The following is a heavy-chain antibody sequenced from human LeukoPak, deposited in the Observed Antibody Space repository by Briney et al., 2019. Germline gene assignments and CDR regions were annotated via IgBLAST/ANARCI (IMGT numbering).Heavy chain of an antibody. CDR2: IYNSGTT. J-gene: IGHJ2*01. V-gene: IGHV4-4*07. Sequence: TSETLSLTCTVSGGSFSSYYWTWIRQPAGKGLEWIGRIYNSGTTNYSPSLESRVTMSLDTSKNRFSLSLSSVTAADTAVYYCARDRLGAAGHWRIDVWGRGTLVTVSS. CDR1: GGSFSSYY. D-gene: IGHD1-26*01. CDR3: ARDRLGAAGHWRIDV.